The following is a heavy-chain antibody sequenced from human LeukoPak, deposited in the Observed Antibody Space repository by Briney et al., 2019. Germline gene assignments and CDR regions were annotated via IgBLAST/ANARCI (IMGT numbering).Heavy chain of an antibody. V-gene: IGHV4-59*01. D-gene: IGHD2-15*01. Sequence: SETLSLTCTVSGGSISSYHWSWIRQPPGKGLEWIGYIYYSGNTNYNPSLKSRVTISVDTSKNQFSLRLSSVTAADTAVYYCARSYCGGGSCGAFDIWGQGTMVTVSS. CDR3: ARSYCGGGSCGAFDI. CDR1: GGSISSYH. CDR2: IYYSGNT. J-gene: IGHJ3*02.